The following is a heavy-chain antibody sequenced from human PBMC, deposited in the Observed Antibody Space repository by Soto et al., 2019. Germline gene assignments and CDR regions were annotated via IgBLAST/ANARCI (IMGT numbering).Heavy chain of an antibody. CDR3: ARWVGNGYLDF. J-gene: IGHJ4*02. CDR1: GYTFSDYY. D-gene: IGHD2-8*01. V-gene: IGHV3-11*03. Sequence: PGGSLRLYCAASGYTFSDYYMSWIRQAPGKGLEWVSYISSSSTYINYADSVKGRFTISRDNAKNSLYLQMNSLRAEDTAVYYCARWVGNGYLDFWGQGTLVTVSS. CDR2: ISSSSTYI.